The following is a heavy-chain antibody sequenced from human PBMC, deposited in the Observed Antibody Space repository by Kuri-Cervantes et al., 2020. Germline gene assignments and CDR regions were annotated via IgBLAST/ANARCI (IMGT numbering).Heavy chain of an antibody. D-gene: IGHD2-21*02. V-gene: IGHV3-7*04. CDR3: AREALYCDDY. CDR2: IKQDGSEK. Sequence: GGSLRFSCAVSGFTFSNYWMSWVRQAPGKGLEWVANIKQDGSEKYYVDSVKGRFTISRDNAKNSVFLRMNSLRAEDTAVYYCAREALYCDDYWGQGTLVTVSS. J-gene: IGHJ4*02. CDR1: GFTFSNYW.